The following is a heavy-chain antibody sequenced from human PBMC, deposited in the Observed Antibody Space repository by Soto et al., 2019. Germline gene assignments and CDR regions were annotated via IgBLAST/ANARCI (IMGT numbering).Heavy chain of an antibody. CDR1: GFTFNSFA. V-gene: IGHV3-30*04. D-gene: IGHD1-26*01. J-gene: IGHJ4*02. CDR2: ISYDGSSK. Sequence: QVHLVESGGGVVQPGRSLRLSCAASGFTFNSFAMHWVRQAPGKGLQWVALISYDGSSKYYADSVKGRFTISRDNSKNTLHLQMNSLSPEDTAVYYCARDGADETWQRRYLFDFWGLGTLVTVSS. CDR3: ARDGADETWQRRYLFDF.